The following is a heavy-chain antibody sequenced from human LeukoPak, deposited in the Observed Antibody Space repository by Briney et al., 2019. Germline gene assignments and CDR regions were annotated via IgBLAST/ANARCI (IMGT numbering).Heavy chain of an antibody. CDR3: AREIVVVPAAGGGFDP. J-gene: IGHJ5*02. CDR2: IYYSGST. Sequence: PSQTLSLTCTVSGGSISSGDYYWSWIRQPPGKGLEWIGYIYYSGSTYYNPSLKSRVTISVDTSKNQFSLELSSVTAADTAVYYCAREIVVVPAAGGGFDPWGQGTLVTVSS. D-gene: IGHD2-2*01. V-gene: IGHV4-30-4*01. CDR1: GGSISSGDYY.